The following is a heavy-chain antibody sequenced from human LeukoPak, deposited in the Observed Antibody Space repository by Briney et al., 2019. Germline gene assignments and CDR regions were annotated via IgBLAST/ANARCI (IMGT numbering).Heavy chain of an antibody. CDR2: ISSSGSTI. Sequence: GGSLRLSCAASGFILSSYEMNWVRQAPGKGLEWVSYISSSGSTIYYADSVKGRFTISRDNAKNSLYLQMNSLRAEDTAVYYCAELGITMIGGVWGKGTTVTISS. J-gene: IGHJ6*04. CDR1: GFILSSYE. CDR3: AELGITMIGGV. D-gene: IGHD3-10*02. V-gene: IGHV3-48*03.